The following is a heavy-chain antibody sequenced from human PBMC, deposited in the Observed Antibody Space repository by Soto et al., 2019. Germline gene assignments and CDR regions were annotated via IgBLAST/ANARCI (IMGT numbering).Heavy chain of an antibody. CDR1: GGSISSGGYY. Sequence: SETLSLTCTVSGGSISSGGYYWSWIRQHPGKGLEWIGYIYYSGSTYYNPSLKSRVTISVDTSKNQFSLKLSSATAADTAVYYCARDGSSLLAPYYYGMDVWGQGTTVTVSS. D-gene: IGHD6-6*01. J-gene: IGHJ6*02. V-gene: IGHV4-31*03. CDR3: ARDGSSLLAPYYYGMDV. CDR2: IYYSGST.